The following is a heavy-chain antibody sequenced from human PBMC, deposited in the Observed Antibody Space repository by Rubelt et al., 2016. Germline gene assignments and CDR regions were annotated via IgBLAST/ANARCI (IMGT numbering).Heavy chain of an antibody. V-gene: IGHV3-48*03. CDR2: ISSSSSYI. CDR1: GFTFSSYD. D-gene: IGHD1-26*01. Sequence: EVQLVESGGGLVQPGGSLRLSCAASGFTFSSYDMNWVRQAPGKGLEWVSYISSSSSYIYYADSVKGRFTISRDNAKNSLYLQMNSLRAEDTAVYYCARTLMGATPYYYGMDVWGQGTTVTVSS. CDR3: ARTLMGATPYYYGMDV. J-gene: IGHJ6*02.